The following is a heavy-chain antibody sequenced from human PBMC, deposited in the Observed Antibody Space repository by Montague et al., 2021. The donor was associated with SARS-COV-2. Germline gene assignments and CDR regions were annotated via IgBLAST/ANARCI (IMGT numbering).Heavy chain of an antibody. V-gene: IGHV4-34*01. D-gene: IGHD3-9*01. CDR1: GGSFSGYY. J-gene: IGHJ4*02. CDR2: INHSGST. Sequence: SETLSLTCAIYGGSFSGYYWSWIRQPPGKGLEWIGEINHSGSTNYNPSLKSRVTLSVDTSKNQFSLKLSSVTAADTAVYYCARGHYDILTGYDEYYFDYWGQGTLVTVSP. CDR3: ARGHYDILTGYDEYYFDY.